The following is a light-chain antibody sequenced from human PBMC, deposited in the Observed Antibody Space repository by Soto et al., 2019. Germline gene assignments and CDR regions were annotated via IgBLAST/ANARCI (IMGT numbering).Light chain of an antibody. CDR3: GTWDDSLTGAV. Sequence: QSVLTQPPSVSAAPGQKVTISCSGSSSNIGNNYVSWYQQLPGTAPKLLIYDSNKRPSGIPDLFSGSKSGTSATLGITGLQTGDEADYYCGTWDDSLTGAVFGGGTKLTVL. V-gene: IGLV1-51*01. J-gene: IGLJ3*02. CDR2: DSN. CDR1: SSNIGNNY.